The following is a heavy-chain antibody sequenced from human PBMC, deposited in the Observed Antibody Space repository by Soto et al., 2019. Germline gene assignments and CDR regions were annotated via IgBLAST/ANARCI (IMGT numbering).Heavy chain of an antibody. CDR2: LCYSGST. V-gene: IGHV4-39*01. D-gene: IGHD3-16*01. J-gene: IGHJ3*02. CDR3: ARQVVPKNYVDAFDI. CDR1: GGSITNSSYC. Sequence: QLQLQESGPGLVKPSETLSLTCTVSGGSITNSSYCWGWLRQPPGKGLEWIGSLCYSGSTYYNPSLKSRITISVDTSKNQLSLKLSSVTAADTAVYYCARQVVPKNYVDAFDIWCQGTMLTVSS.